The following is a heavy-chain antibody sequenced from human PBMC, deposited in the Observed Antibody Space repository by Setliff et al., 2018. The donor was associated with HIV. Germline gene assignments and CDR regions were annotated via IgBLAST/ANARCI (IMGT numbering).Heavy chain of an antibody. CDR2: IHYSGNT. J-gene: IGHJ5*02. D-gene: IGHD3-10*01. CDR1: GGSISSGGYY. CDR3: ARRIDDSGSFPDKNWFDT. V-gene: IGHV4-31*03. Sequence: KPSETLSLTCTVSGGSISSGGYYWSWIRHHPGKGLEWIGYIHYSGNTYYNPSLKSRLTISVDTSKNQFSLNLSSVTAADTAVYYCARRIDDSGSFPDKNWFDTWGQGSLVTVSS.